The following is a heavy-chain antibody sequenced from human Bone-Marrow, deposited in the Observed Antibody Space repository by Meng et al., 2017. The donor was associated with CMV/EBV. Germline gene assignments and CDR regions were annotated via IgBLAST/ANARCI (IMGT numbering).Heavy chain of an antibody. J-gene: IGHJ4*02. D-gene: IGHD3-3*01. CDR3: ARSLLEGYYFDY. V-gene: IGHV3-20*04. Sequence: GESLKISCAASGFTFDDYGMSWVRQAPGKGLEWVSGINWNGGSTGYADSVKGRFTISRDNAKNSLYLQMNSLRAEDTAVYYCARSLLEGYYFDYWGQGTLVTVSS. CDR2: INWNGGST. CDR1: GFTFDDYG.